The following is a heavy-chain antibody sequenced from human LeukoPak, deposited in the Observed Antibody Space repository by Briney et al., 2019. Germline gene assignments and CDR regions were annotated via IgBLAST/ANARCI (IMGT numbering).Heavy chain of an antibody. V-gene: IGHV4-38-2*02. D-gene: IGHD6-19*01. CDR2: ISQSGTT. Sequence: PSETLSLTCTVSNYSISSDYYWGWIRQPPGKGLEWIGSISQSGTTYYNPSLKSRVTISVDTSKNQFSLKLSSVTAADTAVYYCARVEAAVADYWGQGTLVTVSS. CDR1: NYSISSDYY. J-gene: IGHJ4*02. CDR3: ARVEAAVADY.